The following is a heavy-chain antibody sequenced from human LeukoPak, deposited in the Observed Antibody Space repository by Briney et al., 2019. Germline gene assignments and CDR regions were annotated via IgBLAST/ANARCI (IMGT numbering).Heavy chain of an antibody. Sequence: GGSLRLSCAASRFTFSSYSMNWVRQAPGKGLEWVSSIISSSSYIYYADSVKGRFTISRDNAKNSLYLQMNSLRAEDTAVYYCARVRVAVAGFSDYWGQGTLVTVSS. V-gene: IGHV3-21*01. J-gene: IGHJ4*02. D-gene: IGHD6-19*01. CDR2: IISSSSYI. CDR1: RFTFSSYS. CDR3: ARVRVAVAGFSDY.